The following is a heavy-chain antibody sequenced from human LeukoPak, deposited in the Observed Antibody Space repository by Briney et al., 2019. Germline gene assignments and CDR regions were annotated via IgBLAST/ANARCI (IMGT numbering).Heavy chain of an antibody. Sequence: PSGTLSLTCTVSGGSISSFYWSWIRQPPGKGLEWIGYIYNSGTTNYNPSLRSRVTISVDTSKNQFSLKLTFVTAADTAVYHCARVPKGSGYFDYWGQGTLVAVSS. J-gene: IGHJ4*02. D-gene: IGHD3-10*01. CDR2: IYNSGTT. CDR1: GGSISSFY. V-gene: IGHV4-59*01. CDR3: ARVPKGSGYFDY.